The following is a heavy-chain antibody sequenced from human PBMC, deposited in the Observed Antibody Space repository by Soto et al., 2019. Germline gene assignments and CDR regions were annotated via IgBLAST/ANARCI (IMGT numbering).Heavy chain of an antibody. J-gene: IGHJ4*02. V-gene: IGHV1-69*13. Sequence: VNLSRKASGGRYSGYVIGWGRHAPGQGLEWMGGIIPIFGTANYAQKFQGRVTITADESTSTAYMELSSLRSEDTAVYYCARGPGSSWPFFDYWGQGTLVTVSS. CDR3: ARGPGSSWPFFDY. CDR2: IIPIFGTA. CDR1: GGRYSGYV. D-gene: IGHD6-13*01.